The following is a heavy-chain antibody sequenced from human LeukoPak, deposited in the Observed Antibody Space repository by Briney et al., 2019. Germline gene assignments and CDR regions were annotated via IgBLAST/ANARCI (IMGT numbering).Heavy chain of an antibody. CDR1: GVSISSSNSY. J-gene: IGHJ4*02. V-gene: IGHV4-39*01. Sequence: SETLSLTCTVSGVSISSSNSYWGWIRQPPGKGLEWIGSIYYSGSTYYNPSLKSRVTISVDTSKNQFSLKLSSVTAADTAVYYCVFYSSLSGSSYFDYWGQGTLVTVSS. D-gene: IGHD1-26*01. CDR3: VFYSSLSGSSYFDY. CDR2: IYYSGST.